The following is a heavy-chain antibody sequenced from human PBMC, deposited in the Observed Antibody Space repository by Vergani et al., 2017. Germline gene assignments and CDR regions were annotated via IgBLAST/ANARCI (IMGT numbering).Heavy chain of an antibody. CDR3: ARDSGVDTATGPYFDY. J-gene: IGHJ4*02. CDR1: GGPFSSYA. D-gene: IGHD5-18*01. CDR2: IIPIFGTA. Sequence: QVQLVQSGAEVKKPGSSVKVSCKASGGPFSSYAISWVRQAHGQGLEWMGGIIPIFGTANYAQKFQGRVTITADESTSTAYMERSSLRSEDTAVYYCARDSGVDTATGPYFDYWGQGTLVTVSS. V-gene: IGHV1-69*01.